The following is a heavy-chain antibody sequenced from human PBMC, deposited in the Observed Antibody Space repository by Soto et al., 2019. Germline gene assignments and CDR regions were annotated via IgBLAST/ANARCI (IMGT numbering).Heavy chain of an antibody. D-gene: IGHD4-4*01. CDR2: ISYDGSNK. CDR1: GFTFSSYG. J-gene: IGHJ6*02. V-gene: IGHV3-30*03. CDR3: ATTHYRGSPTIRLYVDV. Sequence: GGSLRLSCAASGFTFSSYGMHWVRQAPGKGLEWVAVISYDGSNKYDADSVKGRFTISRDNSKNTLYLQMNSLRAEDTAVYYCATTHYRGSPTIRLYVDVWGQGTTVTVSS.